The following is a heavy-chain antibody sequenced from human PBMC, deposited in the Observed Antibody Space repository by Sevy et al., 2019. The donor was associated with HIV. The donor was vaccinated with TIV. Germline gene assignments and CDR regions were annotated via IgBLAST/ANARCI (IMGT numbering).Heavy chain of an antibody. CDR3: ASQGAVAVSFDY. D-gene: IGHD6-19*01. CDR1: GFTFSDYY. Sequence: GGSLRLPCAASGFTFSDYYMSWIRQAPGKGLEWVSYISSSGSTIYYADSVKGRFTISRDNAKNSLYLQMNSLRAEDTAVYYCASQGAVAVSFDYWGQGTLVTVSS. V-gene: IGHV3-11*01. CDR2: ISSSGSTI. J-gene: IGHJ4*02.